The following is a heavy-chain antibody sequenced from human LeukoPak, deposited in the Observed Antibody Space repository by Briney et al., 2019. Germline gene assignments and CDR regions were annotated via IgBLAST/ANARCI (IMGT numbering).Heavy chain of an antibody. CDR1: GGTFSSYA. V-gene: IGHV1-69*13. CDR3: ARADSSGYYINWFDP. CDR2: IIPIFGTA. J-gene: IGHJ5*02. Sequence: ASVKVSCKASGGTFSSYAISWVRQAPGQGLEWMGGIIPIFGTANYAQKFQGRVTITADESTSTAYMELSSLRSGDTAVYYCARADSSGYYINWFDPWGQGTLVTVSS. D-gene: IGHD3-22*01.